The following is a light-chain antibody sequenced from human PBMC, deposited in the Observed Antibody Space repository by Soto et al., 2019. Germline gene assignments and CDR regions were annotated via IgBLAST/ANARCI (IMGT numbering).Light chain of an antibody. CDR1: SSDVGNYDY. CDR2: AVS. V-gene: IGLV2-14*03. J-gene: IGLJ1*01. Sequence: QSVLTQPASVSGSPGQSITISCTGTSSDVGNYDYVSWYQQYPGKAPKLMMYAVSRRPSGVSNRFSGSKSGNTASLTISGLQAEDEADYYCTSYTPSSTYVFGTGTKVTVL. CDR3: TSYTPSSTYV.